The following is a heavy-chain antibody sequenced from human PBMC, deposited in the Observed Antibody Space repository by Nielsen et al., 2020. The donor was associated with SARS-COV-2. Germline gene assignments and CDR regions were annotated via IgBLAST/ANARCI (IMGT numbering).Heavy chain of an antibody. Sequence: GESLKISCAASGFIFSDYSMHWVRQAPGKGLEWVSFIWNDASNKYYTDSVKGRFTVSRDNSKRTLYLQMNSLRAEDTALYYCAKGGVWGDAFDIWGQGTMVTVSS. CDR2: IWNDASNK. CDR3: AKGGVWGDAFDI. D-gene: IGHD3-16*01. J-gene: IGHJ3*02. V-gene: IGHV3-30*02. CDR1: GFIFSDYS.